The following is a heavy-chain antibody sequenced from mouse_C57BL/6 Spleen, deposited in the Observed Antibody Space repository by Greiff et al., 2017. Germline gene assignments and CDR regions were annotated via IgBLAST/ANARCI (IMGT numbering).Heavy chain of an antibody. J-gene: IGHJ3*01. CDR2: IYPSDSET. CDR1: GYTFTSYW. D-gene: IGHD1-1*01. V-gene: IGHV1-61*01. CDR3: AMGYGSPAWFAY. Sequence: QVQLQQPGAELVRPGSSVKLSCKASGYTFTSYWMDWVKQRPGQGLEWIGNIYPSDSETHYNQQFKDKATLTVDKSSSTAYMQLSSLTSEDSAVYYGAMGYGSPAWFAYWGQGTLVTVSA.